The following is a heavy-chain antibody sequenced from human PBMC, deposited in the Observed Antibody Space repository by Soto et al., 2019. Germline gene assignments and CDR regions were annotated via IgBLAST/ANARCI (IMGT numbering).Heavy chain of an antibody. CDR3: AKDVSGGYYYFDY. CDR1: GFTFSSYA. D-gene: IGHD3-22*01. J-gene: IGHJ4*02. CDR2: VSGSGTGT. V-gene: IGHV3-23*01. Sequence: GGSLRLSCAASGFTFSSYAMSWVRQVPGKGLEWVSVVSGSGTGTYYADSVKGRFTISRDNSKNTLYLQMNSLRAEDTAVYYCAKDVSGGYYYFDYWGQGALVTVSS.